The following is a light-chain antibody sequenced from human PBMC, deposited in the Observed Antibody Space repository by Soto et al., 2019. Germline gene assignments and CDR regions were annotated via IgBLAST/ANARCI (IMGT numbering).Light chain of an antibody. V-gene: IGLV1-40*01. CDR3: QSYDSSLGGSV. CDR1: SSNIGAGYD. J-gene: IGLJ1*01. CDR2: GNS. Sequence: QLVLTQPPSVSGVPGQRVTISCTGSSSNIGAGYDVHWYQQLPGTAPKLLIYGNSDRPSGVPDRFSGSKSGTSASLAITGLQAEDEADYYCQSYDSSLGGSVFGAGTKLTVL.